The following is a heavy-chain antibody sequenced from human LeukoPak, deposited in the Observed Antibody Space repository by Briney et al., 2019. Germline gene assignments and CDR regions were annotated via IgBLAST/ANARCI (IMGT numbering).Heavy chain of an antibody. CDR3: ARHAYYAYYYGSGSQTPFDY. V-gene: IGHV4-39*01. CDR2: IYYSGST. J-gene: IGHJ4*02. D-gene: IGHD3-10*01. CDR1: GGSISSSSYY. Sequence: PSETLSLTCTVSGGSISSSSYYWGWIRQPPGKGLEWIGSIYYSGSTYYNPSLKSRVTISVDTSKNQFSLKLSSVTAADTAVYYCARHAYYAYYYGSGSQTPFDYWGQGTLVTVSS.